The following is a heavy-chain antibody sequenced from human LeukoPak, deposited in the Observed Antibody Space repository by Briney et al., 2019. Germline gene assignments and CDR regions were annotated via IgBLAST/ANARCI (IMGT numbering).Heavy chain of an antibody. CDR3: AGVYHYDSSGYQEG. CDR2: IYYSGST. Sequence: SETLSLTCTVSGGSISSYYWSWIRQPPGKGPEWIGYIYYSGSTNYNPSLKSRVTISVDTSKNQFSLKLSSVTAADTAVYYCAGVYHYDSSGYQEGWGQGTLVTVSS. J-gene: IGHJ4*02. D-gene: IGHD3-22*01. CDR1: GGSISSYY. V-gene: IGHV4-59*01.